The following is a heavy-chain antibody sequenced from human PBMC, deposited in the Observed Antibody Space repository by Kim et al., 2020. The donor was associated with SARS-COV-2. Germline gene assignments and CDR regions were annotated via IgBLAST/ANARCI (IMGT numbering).Heavy chain of an antibody. V-gene: IGHV3-30*18. CDR3: AKSLRGSYFGYDY. D-gene: IGHD1-26*01. CDR2: ISYGGSNK. J-gene: IGHJ4*02. Sequence: GGSLRLSCAASGFTFNTYGMSWVRQAPGKGLEWVAAISYGGSNKYYADSVKGRFTISRDNSKNTLYLQMNSLRTEDTAVYYCAKSLRGSYFGYDYWGQGTLVTVSS. CDR1: GFTFNTYG.